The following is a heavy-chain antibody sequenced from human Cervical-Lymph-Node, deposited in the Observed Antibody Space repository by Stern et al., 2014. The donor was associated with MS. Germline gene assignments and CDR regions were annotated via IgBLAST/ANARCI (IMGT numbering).Heavy chain of an antibody. D-gene: IGHD4-23*01. CDR2: IIPILATA. J-gene: IGHJ4*02. Sequence: QVKLVQSGAEVKKPGSSVKVSCKASGGTFSSQGISWVRQAPGLGLEWMGGIIPILATANYAQKFQGRVTMTADKSTSTAYMELRSLRFEDTAVYYCASSVVMTGYWGQGTLVTVSS. CDR3: ASSVVMTGY. V-gene: IGHV1-69*06. CDR1: GGTFSSQG.